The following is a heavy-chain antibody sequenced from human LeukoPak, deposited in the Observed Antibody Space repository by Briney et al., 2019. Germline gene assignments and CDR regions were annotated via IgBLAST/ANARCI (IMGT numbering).Heavy chain of an antibody. D-gene: IGHD2-21*02. CDR2: INHSGST. CDR3: ARQMVVTASDY. J-gene: IGHJ4*02. CDR1: GGSFSGYY. V-gene: IGHV4-34*01. Sequence: SETLSLTCAVYGGSFSGYYWSWIRQPPGKGLEWIGEINHSGSTNYNPSLKSRVTISVGTSKNQFSLKLTSATAADTAIYYCARQMVVTASDYWGQGTLVTVSS.